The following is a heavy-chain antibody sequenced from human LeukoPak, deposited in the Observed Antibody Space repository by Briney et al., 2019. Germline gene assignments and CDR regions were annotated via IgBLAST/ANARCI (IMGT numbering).Heavy chain of an antibody. V-gene: IGHV4-39*02. J-gene: IGHJ4*02. D-gene: IGHD2-2*01. CDR1: GGSISSGSYY. CDR3: ARESPPDIVVVPAAMATDY. Sequence: KASETLSPTCTVSGGSISSGSYYWGWIRQPPGKGLEWIGSIYYSGSTYYNPSLKSRVTISVDTSKNQFSLKLSSVTAADTAVYYCARESPPDIVVVPAAMATDYWGQGTLVTVSS. CDR2: IYYSGST.